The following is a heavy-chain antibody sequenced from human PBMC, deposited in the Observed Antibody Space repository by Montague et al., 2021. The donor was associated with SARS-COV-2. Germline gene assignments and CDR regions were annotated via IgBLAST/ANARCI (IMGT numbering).Heavy chain of an antibody. CDR1: GASISLYRHT. V-gene: IGHV4-39*01. CDR3: ARLPTGFPNWFDA. D-gene: IGHD3-9*01. CDR2: IHNTGNS. J-gene: IGHJ5*02. Sequence: SETLSLTCTVSGASISLYRHTWGWLRQPPGRGLEWITTIHNTGNSYHNSSLQSRVTISRDTSQRRVSLRLNSVTTADTAVYSCARLPTGFPNWFDAWGQGTPVTVSS.